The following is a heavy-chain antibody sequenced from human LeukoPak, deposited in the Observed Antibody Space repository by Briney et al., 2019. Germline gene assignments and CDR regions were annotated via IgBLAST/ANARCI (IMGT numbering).Heavy chain of an antibody. J-gene: IGHJ3*02. CDR1: GYTFTSYG. V-gene: IGHV1-18*01. Sequence: ASVKVSCKASGYTFTSYGISWVRQAPGQGLEWMGWISAYNGNTNYAQKLQGRVTMTTDTSTSTAYMELRSLRSDDTAVYYCARDTRYFDRRDAFDIWGQGTMVTVSS. CDR3: ARDTRYFDRRDAFDI. D-gene: IGHD3-9*01. CDR2: ISAYNGNT.